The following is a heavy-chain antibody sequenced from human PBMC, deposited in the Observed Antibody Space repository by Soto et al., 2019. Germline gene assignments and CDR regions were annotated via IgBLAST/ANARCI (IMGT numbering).Heavy chain of an antibody. CDR3: ARAPAPWYFDY. J-gene: IGHJ4*02. V-gene: IGHV4-31*03. Sequence: QVQLQESGPGLVKPSQTLSLRCSVSGGSVGRGAFYWSWIRQHPGKGLEWIGYIYYSGSAYYNPSRKSRVTISLDTSQNQFSLKLTSVTVADTAVYYCARAPAPWYFDYWGQGTLVTVSS. CDR2: IYYSGSA. CDR1: GGSVGRGAFY.